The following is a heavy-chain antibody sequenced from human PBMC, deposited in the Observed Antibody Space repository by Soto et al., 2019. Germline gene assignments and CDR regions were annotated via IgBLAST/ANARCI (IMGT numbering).Heavy chain of an antibody. CDR3: ARQPFPLYGSGSSPPRY. D-gene: IGHD3-10*01. V-gene: IGHV5-51*01. Sequence: PGESLKISCKGSGYSFSSFWIGWVRQMPGKGLEWMGIIYPGDSDTRYSPSFQGQVTISADKSISTAYLQWNSLKASDTAMYYRARQPFPLYGSGSSPPRYWGQGTLVTVSS. J-gene: IGHJ4*02. CDR1: GYSFSSFW. CDR2: IYPGDSDT.